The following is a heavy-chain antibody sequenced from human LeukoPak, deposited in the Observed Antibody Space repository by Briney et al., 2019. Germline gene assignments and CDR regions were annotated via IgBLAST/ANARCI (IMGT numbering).Heavy chain of an antibody. CDR1: GFTLRYYQ. V-gene: IGHV3-33*05. CDR2: ISYDGSNK. D-gene: IGHD6-13*01. CDR3: ATSNSSSWYVN. Sequence: GGSLRLSCATSGFTLRYYQMNWVRQAPGKGLEWVAVISYDGSNKYYADSVKGRFTISRDNSKNTLYLQMNSLRAEDTAVYYRATSNSSSWYVNWGQGTLVTVSS. J-gene: IGHJ4*02.